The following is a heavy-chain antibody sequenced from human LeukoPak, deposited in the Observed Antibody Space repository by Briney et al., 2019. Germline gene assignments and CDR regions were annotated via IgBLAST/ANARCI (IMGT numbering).Heavy chain of an antibody. CDR1: GFTFSDYY. J-gene: IGHJ4*02. CDR2: ISGSGGST. CDR3: AKEERITYYFDY. V-gene: IGHV3-23*01. D-gene: IGHD2-15*01. Sequence: GGSLRLSCAVSGFTFSDYYMSWVRQAPGKGLEWVSAISGSGGSTYYADSVKGRFTISRDNSKNALYLQMNSLRAGDTAVYYCAKEERITYYFDYWGQGTLVTVSS.